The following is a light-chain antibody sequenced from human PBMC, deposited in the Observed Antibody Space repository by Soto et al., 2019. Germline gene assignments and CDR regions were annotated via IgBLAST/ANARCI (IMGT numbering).Light chain of an antibody. CDR3: QQYGSSYPWT. V-gene: IGKV3-20*01. CDR2: GAS. Sequence: EIVMTQSPATLSVSTGERATLSCSASQSVSSNLAWYQQKPGQAPRLLIYGASSRATGIPDRFSGSGSGTDFTLTIRRLEPEDFAVYYCQQYGSSYPWTFGQGTKVDIK. J-gene: IGKJ1*01. CDR1: QSVSSN.